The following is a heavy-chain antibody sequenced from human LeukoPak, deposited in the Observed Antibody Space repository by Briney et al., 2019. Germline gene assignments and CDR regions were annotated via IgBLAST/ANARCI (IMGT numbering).Heavy chain of an antibody. CDR2: IYHSGST. J-gene: IGHJ4*02. D-gene: IGHD5-12*01. Sequence: TSETLSLTCAVYGGSFSGYYWSWIRQPPGKGLEWIGSIYHSGSTYYNPSLKSRVTISRDTSKNQFSLKLSSVTAADSAVYYCGRYRGNERGIDYWGQGTPVTVSS. CDR3: GRYRGNERGIDY. CDR1: GGSFSGYY. V-gene: IGHV4-34*01.